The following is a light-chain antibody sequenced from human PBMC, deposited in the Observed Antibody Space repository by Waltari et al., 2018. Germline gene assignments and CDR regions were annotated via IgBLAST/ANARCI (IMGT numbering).Light chain of an antibody. Sequence: QSALTQPASVSGSPGQPITISCTGSSSDVGTYKFVSWYQQHPGKAPKLMIYEINQRPSGISNRFSGSKFGNTAVLTISGLQTDDEADYYCCSYVTGDPWVFGGGTRVAVL. CDR3: CSYVTGDPWV. CDR2: EIN. CDR1: SSDVGTYKF. J-gene: IGLJ3*02. V-gene: IGLV2-23*02.